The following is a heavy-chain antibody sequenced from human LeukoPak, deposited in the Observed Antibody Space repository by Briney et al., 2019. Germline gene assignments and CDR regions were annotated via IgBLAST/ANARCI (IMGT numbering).Heavy chain of an antibody. Sequence: GGSLRLSCAASGFTFSSYWMNWVRQAPGKGLEWVANINPDGSEKYYVDSVKGRFTISRDNGKNSLYLQLNSLRAEDTAVYYCAREGRREYFDYWGQGTRVPVSS. CDR3: AREGRREYFDY. CDR2: INPDGSEK. D-gene: IGHD1-26*01. V-gene: IGHV3-7*01. CDR1: GFTFSSYW. J-gene: IGHJ4*02.